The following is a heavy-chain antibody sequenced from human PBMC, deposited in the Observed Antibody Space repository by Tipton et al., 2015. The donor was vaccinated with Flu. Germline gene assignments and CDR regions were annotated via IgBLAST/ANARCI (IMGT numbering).Heavy chain of an antibody. CDR3: ARDKGGGTYTFDA. CDR2: IYPAGGGI. J-gene: IGHJ3*01. V-gene: IGHV1-46*01. Sequence: QSGAEVKKPGASVKVSCKASGYTFTSYNMHWVRQAPGQGLEWMGIIYPAGGGISYAQKFQGRAIMTRDRSTGTVHMELSSLKSDDTAMYYCARDKGGGTYTFDAWGQGTMVTVSS. D-gene: IGHD1-1*01. CDR1: GYTFTSYN.